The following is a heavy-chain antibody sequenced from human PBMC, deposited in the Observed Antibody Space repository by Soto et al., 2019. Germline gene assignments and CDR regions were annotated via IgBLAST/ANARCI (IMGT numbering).Heavy chain of an antibody. CDR2: IYPGYSDT. D-gene: IGHD6-6*01. CDR3: ARKGYSSSSGRNYNWLDP. J-gene: IGHJ5*02. CDR1: GYXFTSYW. V-gene: IGHV5-51*01. Sequence: EXLKISCKCSGYXFTSYWIGWVRHMPGKGLEWMGIIYPGYSDTRYSPSFQGQVTISADKSISTAYLQLSSLKDSDNAMYYCARKGYSSSSGRNYNWLDPWGQGTLVTVS.